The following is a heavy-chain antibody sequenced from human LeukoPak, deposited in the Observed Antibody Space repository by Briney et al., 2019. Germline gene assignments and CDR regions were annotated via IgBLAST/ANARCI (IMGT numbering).Heavy chain of an antibody. CDR1: GFIFSKYL. V-gene: IGHV3-7*01. D-gene: IGHD2-2*02. CDR2: IRHDGIRQ. CDR3: ARVTIRSHLDI. J-gene: IGHJ3*02. Sequence: RGSLRLSRAGSGFIFSKYLMTWVRQGPGKGLEWVANIRHDGIRQNYLASGKGRFPISRDNAKISLYLQMNSLRAEDMAVYYCARVTIRSHLDIWGQGTMVTVCS.